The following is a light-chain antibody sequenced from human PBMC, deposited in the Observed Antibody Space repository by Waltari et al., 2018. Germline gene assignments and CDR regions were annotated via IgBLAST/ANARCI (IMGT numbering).Light chain of an antibody. V-gene: IGLV2-14*03. CDR2: EVS. CDR3: ISYTNTDTLVV. J-gene: IGLJ2*01. CDR1: SSDAGPFAY. Sequence: QSVLTQPASVSGSPGQSITISSTGTSSDAGPFAYVSWYQQHPDKAPKLLIYEVSNRPSGVSDRFSGSKSATTASLTISGLQAEDEADYYCISYTNTDTLVVFGGGTKLTVL.